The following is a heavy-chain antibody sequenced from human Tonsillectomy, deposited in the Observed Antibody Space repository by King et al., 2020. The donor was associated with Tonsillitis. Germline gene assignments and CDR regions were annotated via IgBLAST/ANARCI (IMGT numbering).Heavy chain of an antibody. D-gene: IGHD3-3*01. V-gene: IGHV4-61*01. CDR2: IYYSGST. Sequence: QLQESGPGLVKPSETMSLTCTVSGGSVSSGSYYWSWIRQPPGKGLEWIGYIYYSGSTNYNPSLKSRVTISVDTSKNQFSLKLSSVTAADTAVYYCASGLTNYYDFWSGYSYYFDYGGQGTLVTVSS. J-gene: IGHJ4*02. CDR1: GGSVSSGSYY. CDR3: ASGLTNYYDFWSGYSYYFDY.